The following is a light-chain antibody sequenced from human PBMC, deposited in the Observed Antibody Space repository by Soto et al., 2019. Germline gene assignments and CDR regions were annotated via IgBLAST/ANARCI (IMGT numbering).Light chain of an antibody. CDR2: GAS. Sequence: EVMLTQSPGTLSLSPGERATLSCRASQSIFSNYLAWYQQKSGQAPRLLIYGASNRATGIPDRFSGSGSGTDFTLTISRLDPEDFAVYYCQQYGTSPRTFGQGTKVEFK. V-gene: IGKV3-20*01. J-gene: IGKJ1*01. CDR3: QQYGTSPRT. CDR1: QSIFSNY.